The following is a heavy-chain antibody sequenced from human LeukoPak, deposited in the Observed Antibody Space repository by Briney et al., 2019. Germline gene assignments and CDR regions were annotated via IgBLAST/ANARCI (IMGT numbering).Heavy chain of an antibody. Sequence: GGSLRLSCAASGFTVNSNYMSWDRQAPGKGLEWVSIIYSGGSTYYADSVKGRFTISRDNSKNTLYLQMNSLRAEDTAVYYCASMTLTGTYYYYYGMDVWGQGTTVTVSS. CDR3: ASMTLTGTYYYYYGMDV. CDR1: GFTVNSNY. J-gene: IGHJ6*02. D-gene: IGHD7-27*01. CDR2: IYSGGST. V-gene: IGHV3-53*01.